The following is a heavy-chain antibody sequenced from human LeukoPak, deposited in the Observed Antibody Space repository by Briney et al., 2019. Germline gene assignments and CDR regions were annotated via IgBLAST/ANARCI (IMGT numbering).Heavy chain of an antibody. D-gene: IGHD1-14*01. V-gene: IGHV5-51*01. CDR3: ARQLAPEGDY. J-gene: IGHJ4*02. Sequence: GGALEISFEGSGYRFTSYWIGWVRQIPGKGLEWMGIIYPGDSDTRYSPSFQGQVTISADKSISTAYLQWSSLKASDTAMYYCARQLAPEGDYWGQGTLVTVSS. CDR2: IYPGDSDT. CDR1: GYRFTSYW.